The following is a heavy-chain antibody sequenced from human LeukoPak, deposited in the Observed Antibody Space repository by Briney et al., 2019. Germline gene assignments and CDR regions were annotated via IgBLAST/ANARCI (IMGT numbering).Heavy chain of an antibody. CDR2: IKQDGSEK. CDR1: GFTFSSYW. V-gene: IGHV3-7*01. Sequence: QTGGSLRLSCAASGFTFSSYWMSWVRQAPGKGLEWVANIKQDGSEKYYVDSVKGRFTISRDNAKNSLYLQMNSLRAEDTAVYYCARGVVTGTRSFDIWGQGTMVTVSS. CDR3: ARGVVTGTRSFDI. D-gene: IGHD1-7*01. J-gene: IGHJ3*02.